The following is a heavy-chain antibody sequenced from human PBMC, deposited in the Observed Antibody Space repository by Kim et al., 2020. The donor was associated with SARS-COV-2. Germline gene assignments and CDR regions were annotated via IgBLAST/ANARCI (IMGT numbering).Heavy chain of an antibody. CDR2: FDPEDGET. V-gene: IGHV1-24*01. CDR3: ATDFGRWGSGGGPDAFDI. J-gene: IGHJ3*02. Sequence: ASVKVSCKVSGYTLTELSMHWVRQAPGKGLEWMGGFDPEDGETIYAQKFQGRVTMTEDTSTDTAYMELSSLRSEDTAVYYCATDFGRWGSGGGPDAFDIWGQGTIVTVSS. CDR1: GYTLTELS. D-gene: IGHD3-16*01.